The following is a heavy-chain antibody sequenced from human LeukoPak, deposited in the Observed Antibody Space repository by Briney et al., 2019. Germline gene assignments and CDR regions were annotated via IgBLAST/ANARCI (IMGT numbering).Heavy chain of an antibody. CDR1: GGSISSYY. J-gene: IGHJ4*02. Sequence: SETLSLTCTVSGGSISSYYWSWIRQPPGKGLEWIGSIYYSGSTYYNPSLKSRVTISVDTSKNQFSLKLSSVTAADTAVYYCARRSGSGLYYFDYWGQGTLVTVSS. D-gene: IGHD6-19*01. CDR3: ARRSGSGLYYFDY. V-gene: IGHV4-59*12. CDR2: IYYSGST.